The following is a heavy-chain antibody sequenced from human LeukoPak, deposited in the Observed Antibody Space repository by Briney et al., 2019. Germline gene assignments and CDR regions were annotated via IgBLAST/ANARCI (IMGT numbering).Heavy chain of an antibody. J-gene: IGHJ5*02. D-gene: IGHD3-22*01. V-gene: IGHV1-3*03. CDR3: ARDARGYYDSSGREYNWFDP. CDR2: INAGNGNT. Sequence: ASVNVSCKASGYTFTSYAMHWVRQAPGQRLEWMGWINAGNGNTKYSREFQGRVTITRDTSASTAYMELSSLRSEDMAVYYCARDARGYYDSSGREYNWFDPWGQGTLVTVSS. CDR1: GYTFTSYA.